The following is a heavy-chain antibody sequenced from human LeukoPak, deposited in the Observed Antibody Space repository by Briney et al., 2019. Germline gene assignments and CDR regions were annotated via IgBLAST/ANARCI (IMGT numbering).Heavy chain of an antibody. CDR3: ARDGVAAADLSAEYFQH. D-gene: IGHD6-13*01. J-gene: IGHJ1*01. V-gene: IGHV3-74*01. CDR2: INSDGSSP. CDR1: GFTFSSYW. Sequence: GGSLRLSCAASGFTFSSYWMHWVRQAPGKGLVWVSRINSDGSSPSYADSVKGRFTISRDNAKNTLYLQMNSLRAEDTAVYYCARDGVAAADLSAEYFQHWGQGTLVTVSS.